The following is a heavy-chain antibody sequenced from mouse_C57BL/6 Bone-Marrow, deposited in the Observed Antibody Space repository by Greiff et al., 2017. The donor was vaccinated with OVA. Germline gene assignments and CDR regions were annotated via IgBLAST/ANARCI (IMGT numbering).Heavy chain of an antibody. D-gene: IGHD1-3*01. J-gene: IGHJ2*01. CDR1: GYTFTSYW. V-gene: IGHV1-52*01. Sequence: VQLQQPGAELVRPGSSVKLSCKASGYTFTSYWMHWVKQRPIQGLEWIGNIDPSDSETHYNQKFKDKATLTVDKSSSTAYMQLSSLTSEDSAVYYCARGVGGYYLDYWGQGTTLTVSS. CDR3: ARGVGGYYLDY. CDR2: IDPSDSET.